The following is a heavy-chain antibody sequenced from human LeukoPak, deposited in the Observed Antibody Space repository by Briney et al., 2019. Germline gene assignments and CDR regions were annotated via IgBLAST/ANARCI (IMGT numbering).Heavy chain of an antibody. CDR2: INPNSGGT. Sequence: ASVKVSCKASGYTFTGYYMHWVRQAPGQGLEWMGWINPNSGGTNYAQKFQGRVTMTRDTSISTAYMELSRLRSDDTAVYYCARDNSVRDEAWWFSPWGQGTLVIVSS. D-gene: IGHD5-24*01. CDR3: ARDNSVRDEAWWFSP. V-gene: IGHV1-2*02. J-gene: IGHJ5*02. CDR1: GYTFTGYY.